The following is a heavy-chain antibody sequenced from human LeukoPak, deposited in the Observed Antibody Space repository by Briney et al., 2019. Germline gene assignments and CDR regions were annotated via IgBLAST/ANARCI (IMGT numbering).Heavy chain of an antibody. CDR2: IYPGDSDT. V-gene: IGHV5-51*01. J-gene: IGHJ4*02. D-gene: IGHD5-18*01. Sequence: GESLKISFKGSGYSFNSYWIGWVRQMPGKGLEWMGIIYPGDSDTRYSPSFQGQVTISADKSINTAYLQWSSLKASDTAMYYCASAYSYIHFDYWGQGTLVTVSS. CDR1: GYSFNSYW. CDR3: ASAYSYIHFDY.